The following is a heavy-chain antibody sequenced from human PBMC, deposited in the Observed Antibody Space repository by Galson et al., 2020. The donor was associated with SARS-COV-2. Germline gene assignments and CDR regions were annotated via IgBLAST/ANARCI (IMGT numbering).Heavy chain of an antibody. CDR1: GFTFSSYA. D-gene: IGHD2-2*01. CDR3: ARAPGGCSSTSCYVAHITGTLYGMDV. CDR2: ISYDGSNK. J-gene: IGHJ6*02. V-gene: IGHV3-30-3*01. Sequence: GESLKISCAASGFTFSSYAMHWVRQAPGKGLEWVAVISYDGSNKYYAYSVKGRFTISRDNSKNTLYLQMNSLRAEDTAVYYCARAPGGCSSTSCYVAHITGTLYGMDVWGQGTTVTVSS.